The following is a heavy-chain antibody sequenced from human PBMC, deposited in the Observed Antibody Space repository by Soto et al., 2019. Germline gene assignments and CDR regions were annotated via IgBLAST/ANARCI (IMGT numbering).Heavy chain of an antibody. CDR1: GYNFGIYS. J-gene: IGHJ5*02. D-gene: IGHD3-22*01. CDR2: ITPNNGYT. Sequence: QPQLMQSGGEGKNPGASVKVSCQASGYNFGIYSISWLRQAPGQGLEWMGLITPNNGYTNYAQKFQGRLILSTDMTSSTAYMDLTSLKYDDTAIYFFATSYDTGFDPWGQGTLLSVS. V-gene: IGHV1-18*01. CDR3: ATSYDTGFDP.